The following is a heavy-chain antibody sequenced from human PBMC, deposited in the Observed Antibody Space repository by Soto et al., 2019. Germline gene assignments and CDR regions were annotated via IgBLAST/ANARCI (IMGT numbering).Heavy chain of an antibody. Sequence: GGSLRLSCAASGFTFSSYGMHWVRQAPGKGLEWVAVIWYDGSNKYYADSVKGRFTISRDNSKNTLYLQMNSLRAEDTAVYYCAREGGNIVATGTYYYYYGMDVWGQGTTVTVSS. CDR3: AREGGNIVATGTYYYYYGMDV. CDR1: GFTFSSYG. V-gene: IGHV3-33*01. D-gene: IGHD5-12*01. J-gene: IGHJ6*02. CDR2: IWYDGSNK.